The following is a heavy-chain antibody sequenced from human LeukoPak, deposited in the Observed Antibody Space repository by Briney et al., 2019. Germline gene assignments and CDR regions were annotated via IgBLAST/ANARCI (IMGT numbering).Heavy chain of an antibody. D-gene: IGHD6-13*01. CDR1: GFXFSSYG. CDR3: ARSPRSAAGHFDY. Sequence: PGGSLRLSCAASGFXFSSYGIHWVRQAPGKGLEWVAVIWYDGSNKYYADSVKGRFTISRDNSKNTLYLQMNSLRAEDTAVYYCARSPRSAAGHFDYWGQGTLVTVSS. V-gene: IGHV3-33*08. CDR2: IWYDGSNK. J-gene: IGHJ4*02.